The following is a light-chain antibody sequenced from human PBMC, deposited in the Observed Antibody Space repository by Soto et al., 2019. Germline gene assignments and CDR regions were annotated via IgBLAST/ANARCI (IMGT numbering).Light chain of an antibody. CDR3: QQYNTYST. CDR1: QGISTY. Sequence: IQMTQSPSSLSASLGDRVTITCRASQGISTYLNWSQQKPGKAPKLLIYDVSSLKSGVPSRFSGSGSGTEFTLTISSLQPDDFATYYCQQYNTYSTFGQGTKVDIK. J-gene: IGKJ1*01. V-gene: IGKV1-5*01. CDR2: DVS.